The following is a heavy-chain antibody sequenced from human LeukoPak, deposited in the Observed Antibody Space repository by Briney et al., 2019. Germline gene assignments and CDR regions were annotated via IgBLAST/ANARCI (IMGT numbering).Heavy chain of an antibody. V-gene: IGHV3-7*01. CDR3: AREGSSSSYFDY. CDR1: GFSFSSHW. J-gene: IGHJ4*02. D-gene: IGHD6-6*01. Sequence: PGGSLRLSCAASGFSFSSHWMSWVRQAPGKGLEWVANIKEDGSEKYYVGSVKGRFTISRDNAKNSLYLQMNSLRAEDTAVYYCAREGSSSSYFDYWGQGTLVTVSS. CDR2: IKEDGSEK.